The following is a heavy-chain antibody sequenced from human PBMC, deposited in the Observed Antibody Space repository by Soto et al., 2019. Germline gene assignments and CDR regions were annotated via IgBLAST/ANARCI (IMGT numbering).Heavy chain of an antibody. Sequence: QVQVVESGGGVVQPGRSLRLSCAASGFVFSNYGMHWVRQAPGKGLEWVAVISNDGNDEYYIDSVKGRFTISRDNSKNTLYLQMNTLNNEDTALYYCANDIHSWRNHLGADYWGQGTLVTVSS. CDR1: GFVFSNYG. CDR3: ANDIHSWRNHLGADY. V-gene: IGHV3-30*18. J-gene: IGHJ4*02. CDR2: ISNDGNDE. D-gene: IGHD3-16*01.